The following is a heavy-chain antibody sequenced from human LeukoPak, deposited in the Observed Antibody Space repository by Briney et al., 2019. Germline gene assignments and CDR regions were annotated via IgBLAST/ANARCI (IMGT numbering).Heavy chain of an antibody. Sequence: GGSLRLSCAASGFTFSSYAMHWVRQAPGKGLEWVAVISYDGSNKYYADSVKGRFTISRDNPKNTLYLQMNSLRAEDTAVHYCAREDILTGCDYWGQGTLVTVSS. D-gene: IGHD3-9*01. J-gene: IGHJ4*02. CDR2: ISYDGSNK. CDR3: AREDILTGCDY. CDR1: GFTFSSYA. V-gene: IGHV3-30*04.